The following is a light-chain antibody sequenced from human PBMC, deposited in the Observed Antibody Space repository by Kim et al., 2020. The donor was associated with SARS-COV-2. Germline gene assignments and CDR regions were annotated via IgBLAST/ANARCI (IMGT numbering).Light chain of an antibody. CDR3: ASRDSSGNLFV. V-gene: IGLV3-19*01. Sequence: SSELTQDPTVSVALGQTVRISCQGDSLRTYFAYWYQKKPGQAPILVIYGKDKQPSGIPARFSGSGSGNTASLTITGLQAEDEADYYCASRDSSGNLFVFGSGTKVTVL. J-gene: IGLJ1*01. CDR2: GKD. CDR1: SLRTYF.